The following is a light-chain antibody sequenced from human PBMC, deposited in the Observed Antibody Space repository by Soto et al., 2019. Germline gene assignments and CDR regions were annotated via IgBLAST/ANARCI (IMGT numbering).Light chain of an antibody. CDR2: TNN. V-gene: IGLV1-44*01. J-gene: IGLJ2*01. CDR1: SSNIGSNT. CDR3: AAWDDSLSGVV. Sequence: QSVLTQPPSASGTPGQRVTISCSGSSSNIGSNTVNWYQKLPGTAPKLLICTNNLRPSGVPDRFSGSKSGTSASLAISGLQSEDEADYYCAAWDDSLSGVVFGGGTKLTVL.